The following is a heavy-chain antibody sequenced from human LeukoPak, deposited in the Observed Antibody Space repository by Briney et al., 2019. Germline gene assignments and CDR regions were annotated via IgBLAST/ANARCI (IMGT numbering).Heavy chain of an antibody. CDR3: ARARLGDNWFDP. J-gene: IGHJ5*02. Sequence: GGSLRLSCVASGFTFSSYSMNWVRQAPGKGLEWVSSISNSSSYIYYADSVKGRFTISRDNANNSLYLQMNSLRADDTAVYYCARARLGDNWFDPWGERTRVTVS. CDR1: GFTFSSYS. V-gene: IGHV3-21*01. D-gene: IGHD4-11*01. CDR2: ISNSSSYI.